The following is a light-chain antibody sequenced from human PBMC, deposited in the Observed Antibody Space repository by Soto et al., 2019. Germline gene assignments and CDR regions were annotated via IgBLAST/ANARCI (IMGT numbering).Light chain of an antibody. J-gene: IGKJ5*01. Sequence: EIVMTQSPGTLSVSPWERAXLSXXXSQSVSSHLAWYQKXPGQTXXLXXYGASTRATGIPARFSGSVSGTEFTLTISSLQSEDFAVYYCQQYNNWPPITFGQGTRLEIK. CDR3: QQYNNWPPIT. CDR1: QSVSSH. V-gene: IGKV3-15*01. CDR2: GAS.